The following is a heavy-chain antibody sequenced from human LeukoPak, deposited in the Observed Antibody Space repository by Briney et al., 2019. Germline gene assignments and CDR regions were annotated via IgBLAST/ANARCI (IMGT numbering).Heavy chain of an antibody. CDR3: AKEGNSGWVPKY. CDR1: GFTFSSYA. CDR2: ISGSGGST. D-gene: IGHD6-19*01. Sequence: PGGSLRLSCAASGFTFSSYAMSWVRQAPGKGLEWVSLISGSGGSTYYADSVKGRFTISRDNSKNTLYLQMNSLRADDTAVYYCAKEGNSGWVPKYWGQGTLVTVSS. J-gene: IGHJ4*02. V-gene: IGHV3-23*01.